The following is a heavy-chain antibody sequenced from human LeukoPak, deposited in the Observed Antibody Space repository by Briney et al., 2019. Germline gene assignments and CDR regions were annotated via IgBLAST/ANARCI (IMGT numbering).Heavy chain of an antibody. D-gene: IGHD2-15*01. CDR3: AREEHGGYFDY. V-gene: IGHV1-46*01. Sequence: ASVKVSCKASGYTFTNYYMHWVRQAPGQGLEWMGLINPSGTGTNYAQKFRGRVTLTRDTSTTTVYMELSSLRSEDMAVYYCAREEHGGYFDYWGQGNPVTVSS. CDR2: INPSGTGT. J-gene: IGHJ4*02. CDR1: GYTFTNYY.